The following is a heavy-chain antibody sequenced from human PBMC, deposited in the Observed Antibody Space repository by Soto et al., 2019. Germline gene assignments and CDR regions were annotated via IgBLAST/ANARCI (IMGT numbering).Heavy chain of an antibody. J-gene: IGHJ6*02. CDR3: ARDLRQANYDFWSGYYNYYGMDV. Sequence: GGSLRLSCAASGFTFSSYGMHWVRQAPGKGLEWVAVIWYDGSNKYYADSVKGRFTISRDNSKNTLYLQMNSLRAEDTAVYYCARDLRQANYDFWSGYYNYYGMDVWGQGTTVTVSS. CDR1: GFTFSSYG. V-gene: IGHV3-33*01. D-gene: IGHD3-3*01. CDR2: IWYDGSNK.